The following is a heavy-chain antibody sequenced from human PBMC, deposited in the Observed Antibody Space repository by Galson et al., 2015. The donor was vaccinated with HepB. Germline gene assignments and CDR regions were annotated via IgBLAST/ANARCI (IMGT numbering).Heavy chain of an antibody. CDR2: IYPGDSET. CDR1: GYSFTKYW. CDR3: RLGELSVGDDLDF. D-gene: IGHD3-10*01. Sequence: QSGAEVKKPGESLNISCQTSGYSFTKYWIGWVRQTPGKGLEWMGIIYPGDSETRYNPSFQGHVTISADKSITTAFLQWRILKASDTAKYFCRLGELSVGDDLDFWGHGTMVTVPS. J-gene: IGHJ3*01. V-gene: IGHV5-51*01.